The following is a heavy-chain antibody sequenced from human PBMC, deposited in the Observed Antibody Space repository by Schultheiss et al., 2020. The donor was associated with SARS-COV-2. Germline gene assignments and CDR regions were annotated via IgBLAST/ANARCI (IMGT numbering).Heavy chain of an antibody. D-gene: IGHD5-24*01. V-gene: IGHV1-69*13. CDR3: ARGLTDGYYYYYMDV. CDR2: IIPIFGTA. Sequence: SVKVSCKASGGTFSSYAISWVRQAPGQGLEWMGGIIPIFGTANYAQKFQGRVTITANESTSTAYMELSSLRSEDTAVYYCARGLTDGYYYYYMDVWGKGTTVTVSS. CDR1: GGTFSSYA. J-gene: IGHJ6*03.